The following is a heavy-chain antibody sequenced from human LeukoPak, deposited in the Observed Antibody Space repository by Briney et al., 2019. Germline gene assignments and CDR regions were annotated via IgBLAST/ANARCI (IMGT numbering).Heavy chain of an antibody. CDR1: GGSISSGSYY. CDR2: IYTSGST. J-gene: IGHJ4*02. D-gene: IGHD5-18*01. Sequence: SETLSLTCTVSGGSISSGSYYWSWIRQPAGKGLEWIGRIYTSGSTNYNPSLKSRVTISVDTSKNQLSLRLSSVTAADTAVYYCARGKSGYSYGDRFDYWGQGTLVTVSS. V-gene: IGHV4-61*02. CDR3: ARGKSGYSYGDRFDY.